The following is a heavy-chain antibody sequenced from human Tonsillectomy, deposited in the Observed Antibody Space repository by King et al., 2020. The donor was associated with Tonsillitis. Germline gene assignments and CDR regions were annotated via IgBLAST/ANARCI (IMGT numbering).Heavy chain of an antibody. CDR2: ISSNGGST. J-gene: IGHJ3*02. V-gene: IGHV3-64D*06. CDR3: VRGGDYGGRGVFDI. D-gene: IGHD4-17*01. Sequence: VQLVESGGGLVQPGGSLRLSCSASGFTFSRYAMHWVRQAPGKGLEYVSVISSNGGSTSYADSVKGRFTISRDNSKNTLYLQMSSLRAEDTAVYYCVRGGDYGGRGVFDIGGQGTMATVSS. CDR1: GFTFSRYA.